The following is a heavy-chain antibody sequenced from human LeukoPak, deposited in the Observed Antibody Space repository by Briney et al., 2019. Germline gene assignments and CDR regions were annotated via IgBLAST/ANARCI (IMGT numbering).Heavy chain of an antibody. D-gene: IGHD3-3*01. CDR2: IRYDGSNK. CDR3: AKNYDFWSGYFYY. CDR1: GFTFSSYG. V-gene: IGHV3-30*02. Sequence: TGGSLRLSCAASGFTFSSYGMHWVRQAPGKGLEWVAFIRYDGSNKYYADSVKGRFTISRDNSKNTLYLQMNSLRAEDTAVYYCAKNYDFWSGYFYYWGQGTLVTVSS. J-gene: IGHJ4*02.